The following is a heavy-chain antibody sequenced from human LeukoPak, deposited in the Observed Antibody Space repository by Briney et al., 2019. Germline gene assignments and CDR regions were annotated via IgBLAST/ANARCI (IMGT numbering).Heavy chain of an antibody. CDR3: ARDSRPMVRGVIIDY. Sequence: ASVKVSCKASGYTFTSYGISWVRQAPGQGLEWMGWISAYNGNTNYAQKLQGRVTMTTDTSTSTAYMELRSLRSDDTAVYYCARDSRPMVRGVIIDYWGQGTLVTVSS. CDR2: ISAYNGNT. V-gene: IGHV1-18*01. D-gene: IGHD3-10*01. J-gene: IGHJ4*02. CDR1: GYTFTSYG.